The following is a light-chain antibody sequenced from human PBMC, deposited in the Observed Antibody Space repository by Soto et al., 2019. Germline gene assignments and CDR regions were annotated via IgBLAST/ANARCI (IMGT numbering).Light chain of an antibody. Sequence: EIVLTQSPATLSVSPGERVTLSCRASQSVDINLAWYQQKPGQAPRLLIYGASTRATGMPGRFSGRGAGAEFTLTISSLQSEDFAVYYCQQYRSWPRTLGQGTKVDIK. CDR1: QSVDIN. CDR3: QQYRSWPRT. CDR2: GAS. V-gene: IGKV3-15*01. J-gene: IGKJ1*01.